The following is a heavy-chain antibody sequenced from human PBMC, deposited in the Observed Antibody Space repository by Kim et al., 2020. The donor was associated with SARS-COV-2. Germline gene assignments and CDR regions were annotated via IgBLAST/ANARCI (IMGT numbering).Heavy chain of an antibody. Sequence: SVKVSCQASRGSFSSYAITWVRQAPGQGLEWMGRIIPIINIRNYAQKFQGRVTITADKSTTTVSMELRSLTFEDTAVYYCARTSGSPVAYWGQGTLVSV. CDR2: IIPIINIR. CDR3: ARTSGSPVAY. V-gene: IGHV1-69*04. D-gene: IGHD1-26*01. J-gene: IGHJ4*02. CDR1: RGSFSSYA.